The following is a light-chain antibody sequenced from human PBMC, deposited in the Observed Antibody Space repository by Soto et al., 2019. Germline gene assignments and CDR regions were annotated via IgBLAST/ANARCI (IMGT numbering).Light chain of an antibody. V-gene: IGKV1-5*03. CDR1: QSVGTW. J-gene: IGKJ1*01. CDR3: QRYSNLWT. CDR2: KAS. Sequence: DIQMTQSPPTLSASVGDRVTITCRASQSVGTWLAWYQQKPGKAPQLLIFKASLLESGVPLRFSGSGSGTEFTLTIRRLQPDDFASYYCQRYSNLWTFGQGTKVEIK.